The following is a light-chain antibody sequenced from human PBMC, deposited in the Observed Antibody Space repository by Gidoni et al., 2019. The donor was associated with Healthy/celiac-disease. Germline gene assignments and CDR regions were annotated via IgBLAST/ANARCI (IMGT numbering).Light chain of an antibody. Sequence: QTVLTQPPSVSAAPGQKVTISCSGSSSNMGNNYVSWYQQLPGTAPKLLIYDNNKRPSGIPDRFSGSKSGTSATLGLTGLQTGDEADYYCGTWDSSLSAWVFGGGTTLTVL. V-gene: IGLV1-51*01. CDR3: GTWDSSLSAWV. CDR1: SSNMGNNY. CDR2: DNN. J-gene: IGLJ3*02.